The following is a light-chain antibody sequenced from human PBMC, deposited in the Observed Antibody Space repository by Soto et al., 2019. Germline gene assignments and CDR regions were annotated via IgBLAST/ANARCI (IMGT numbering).Light chain of an antibody. CDR2: GAS. CDR1: QSVSSTY. Sequence: EIVLTQSPGTLSLSPGERATLSCRASQSVSSTYLIWYQQKPGQAPRLLIYGASSRATGVPDRFSGGGSGTDFTLTISRLEPEDFAVYYCQQYGSSPRTFGQGTKVE. J-gene: IGKJ1*01. CDR3: QQYGSSPRT. V-gene: IGKV3-20*01.